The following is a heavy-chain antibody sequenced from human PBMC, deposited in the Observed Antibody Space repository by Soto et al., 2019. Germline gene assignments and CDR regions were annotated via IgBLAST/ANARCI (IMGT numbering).Heavy chain of an antibody. D-gene: IGHD2-2*01. CDR1: GFTVSSSY. V-gene: IGHV3-53*01. Sequence: GGSLRLSCAASGFTVSSSYMSWVRQAPGKGLDWVSVIFGGGNTYYADSVKGRFTISRDNSKNTLYLQMNSLRAEDTVVYYCARDLPGYASSWPREWGQGTLVTVSS. J-gene: IGHJ4*02. CDR2: IFGGGNT. CDR3: ARDLPGYASSWPRE.